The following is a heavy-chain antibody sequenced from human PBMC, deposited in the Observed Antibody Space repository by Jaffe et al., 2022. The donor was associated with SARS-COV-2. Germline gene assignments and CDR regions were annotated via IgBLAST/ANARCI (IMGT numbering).Heavy chain of an antibody. D-gene: IGHD6-13*01. V-gene: IGHV1-69*01. CDR3: ARALPPRQQLEHYYYYGMDV. CDR1: GGTFSSYA. CDR2: IIPIFGTA. Sequence: QVQLVQSGAEVKKPGSSVKVSCKASGGTFSSYAISWVRQAPGQGLEWMGGIIPIFGTANYAQKFQGRVTITADESTSTAYMELSSLRSEDTAVYYCARALPPRQQLEHYYYYGMDVWGQGTTVTVSS. J-gene: IGHJ6*02.